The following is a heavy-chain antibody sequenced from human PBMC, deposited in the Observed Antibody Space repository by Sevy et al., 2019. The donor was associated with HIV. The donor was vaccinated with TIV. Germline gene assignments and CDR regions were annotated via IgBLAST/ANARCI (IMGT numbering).Heavy chain of an antibody. CDR2: VYYTGCT. CDR1: GGSINSDH. V-gene: IGHV4-59*08. CDR3: ARRNDFDI. Sequence: SETLSLTCTVSGGSINSDHWNWIRQPPGKGLEWIGYVYYTGCTNYNPSLKNPVTISVDRTKNQFSLKLTPVTAADTAVYYCARRNDFDIWGQGTMVTVSS. J-gene: IGHJ3*02.